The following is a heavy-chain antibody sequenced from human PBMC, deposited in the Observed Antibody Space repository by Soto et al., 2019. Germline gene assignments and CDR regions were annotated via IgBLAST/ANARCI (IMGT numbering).Heavy chain of an antibody. Sequence: VPLVESGGGSVQPGGSLRLSCVASGITFSGFWMHWVRQVPGKGLEWVARVDSAGSGTSYADSVKGRFTVSRDNAKNTLSLQMDSLRVEYTAVYYCATVFEDWGQGILVTVSS. V-gene: IGHV3-74*01. CDR3: ATVFED. J-gene: IGHJ4*02. CDR2: VDSAGSGT. CDR1: GITFSGFW.